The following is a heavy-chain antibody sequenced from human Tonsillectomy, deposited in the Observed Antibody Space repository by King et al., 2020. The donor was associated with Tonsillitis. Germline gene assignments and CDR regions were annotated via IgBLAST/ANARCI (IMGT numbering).Heavy chain of an antibody. CDR2: FDPEDGET. CDR3: ATRKFPNISSGWYYGAFDI. J-gene: IGHJ3*02. CDR1: GYTLTELS. V-gene: IGHV1-24*01. Sequence: QLVQSGAEVKKPGASVKVSCKVSGYTLTELSMHWVRQAPGKGLEWMGGFDPEDGETIYAQKFQGRVTMTEDTSTDTAYMELSSLRSEDTAVYYCATRKFPNISSGWYYGAFDIWGQGTMVTVSS. D-gene: IGHD6-19*01.